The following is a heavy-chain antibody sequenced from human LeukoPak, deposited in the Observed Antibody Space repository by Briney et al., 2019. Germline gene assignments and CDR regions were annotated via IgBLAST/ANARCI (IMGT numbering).Heavy chain of an antibody. Sequence: GGSLRLSCAASGFTFSDYYMSWVRQAPGKGLQWVSYISSGGDSIYYADSVRGRFTISRDNAKNSLYLQMNSLRADDTAVYYCAREMDGEYGSGTFYDLWGQGNMVTVSS. CDR3: AREMDGEYGSGTFYDL. V-gene: IGHV3-11*01. J-gene: IGHJ5*02. D-gene: IGHD3-10*01. CDR2: ISSGGDSI. CDR1: GFTFSDYY.